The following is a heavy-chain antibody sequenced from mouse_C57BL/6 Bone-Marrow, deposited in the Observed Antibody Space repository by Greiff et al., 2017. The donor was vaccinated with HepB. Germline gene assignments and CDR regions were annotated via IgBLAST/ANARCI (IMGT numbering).Heavy chain of an antibody. CDR3: ARGGGGKSWYFDV. CDR1: GYTFTSYW. D-gene: IGHD1-1*02. CDR2: INPSNGGT. J-gene: IGHJ1*03. V-gene: IGHV1-53*01. Sequence: QVQLQQPGTELVKPGASVKLSCKASGYTFTSYWMHWVKQRPGQGLEWIGNINPSNGGTNYNEKFKSKATLTVDKSSSTAYLQLSSLTSEDSAVYYCARGGGGKSWYFDVWGTGTTVTVSS.